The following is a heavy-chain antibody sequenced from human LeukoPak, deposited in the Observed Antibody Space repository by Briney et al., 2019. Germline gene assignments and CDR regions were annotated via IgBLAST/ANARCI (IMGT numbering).Heavy chain of an antibody. V-gene: IGHV4-34*01. CDR3: ARLIVGTTDFDY. J-gene: IGHJ4*02. Sequence: SETLSLTCAVCGGSFSGYYWSWIRQPPGKGLEWIGEINHSGSTSYNPSLKSRVTISVDTSKNQFSLKLSSVTAADTAVYYCARLIVGTTDFDYWGQGTLVTVSS. D-gene: IGHD1-26*01. CDR1: GGSFSGYY. CDR2: INHSGST.